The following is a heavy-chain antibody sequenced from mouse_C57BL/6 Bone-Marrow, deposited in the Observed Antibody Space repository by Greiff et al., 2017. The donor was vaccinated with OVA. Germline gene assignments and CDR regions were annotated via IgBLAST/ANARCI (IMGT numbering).Heavy chain of an antibody. CDR2: INPYNGGT. V-gene: IGHV1-19*01. CDR1: GYTFTDYY. D-gene: IGHD5-5*01. J-gene: IGHJ4*01. CDR3: AGGLPYYYAMDY. Sequence: EVQGVESGPVLVKPGASVKMSCKASGYTFTDYYMNWVKQSHGKSLEWIGVINPYNGGTSYNQKFKGKATLTVDKSSSTAYMELNSLTSEDSAVYYCAGGLPYYYAMDYWGQGTSVTVSS.